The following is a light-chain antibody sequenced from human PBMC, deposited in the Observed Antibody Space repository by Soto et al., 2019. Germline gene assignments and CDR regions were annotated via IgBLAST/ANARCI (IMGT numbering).Light chain of an antibody. Sequence: QSVLTQPPSVSAAPGQKVTISCSGSSSNIGKNYVSWYQQLPVTAPRLLIYENDIRPSGIPDRFSGSKSGTAATLGITGLQTGDEADYYCGTWDSDLSAGVFGGGTKLTVL. CDR3: GTWDSDLSAGV. CDR1: SSNIGKNY. J-gene: IGLJ2*01. CDR2: END. V-gene: IGLV1-51*02.